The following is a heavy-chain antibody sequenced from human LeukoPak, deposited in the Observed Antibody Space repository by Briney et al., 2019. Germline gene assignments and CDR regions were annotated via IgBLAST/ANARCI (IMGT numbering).Heavy chain of an antibody. CDR2: ISYDGSNK. D-gene: IGHD3-16*01. Sequence: GGSLRLSCAASGFTFSSYAMHWVRQAPGKGLEWVAVISYDGSNKYYADSVKGRFTISRDNSKNTLYLQMNSLRAEDTAVYYCASWGSAYNWFDPWGQGTLVTVSS. CDR1: GFTFSSYA. J-gene: IGHJ5*02. V-gene: IGHV3-30-3*01. CDR3: ASWGSAYNWFDP.